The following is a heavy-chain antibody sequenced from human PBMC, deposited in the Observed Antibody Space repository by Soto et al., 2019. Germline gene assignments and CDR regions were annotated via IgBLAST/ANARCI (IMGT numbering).Heavy chain of an antibody. D-gene: IGHD2-2*01. J-gene: IGHJ5*02. CDR3: ARVWVVVVPAASNAGNWFDP. Sequence: SETLSLTCTVSGGSISIGGYYWSCIRQHLGKGLEWIGYIYYSGSTYYNPSLKSRVTISVDTSKNQFSLKLSSVTAADTAVYYCARVWVVVVPAASNAGNWFDPWGQGTLVTVSS. V-gene: IGHV4-31*03. CDR1: GGSISIGGYY. CDR2: IYYSGST.